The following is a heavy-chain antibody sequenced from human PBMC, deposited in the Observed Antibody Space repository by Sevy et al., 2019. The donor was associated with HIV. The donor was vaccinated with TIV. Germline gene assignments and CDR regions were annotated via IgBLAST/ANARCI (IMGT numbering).Heavy chain of an antibody. D-gene: IGHD3-22*01. CDR2: ISGSGGTT. Sequence: GGSLRLSCAASGFSFSSFDMTWIRQAPGKGLQWVAYISGSGGTTYYADSVKGRFTIARDNSKNTLYLQMNSLRAEDTAVYYCAKDPHYYDSSGYPFPYWGQGTLVTVSS. J-gene: IGHJ4*02. CDR3: AKDPHYYDSSGYPFPY. V-gene: IGHV3-23*01. CDR1: GFSFSSFD.